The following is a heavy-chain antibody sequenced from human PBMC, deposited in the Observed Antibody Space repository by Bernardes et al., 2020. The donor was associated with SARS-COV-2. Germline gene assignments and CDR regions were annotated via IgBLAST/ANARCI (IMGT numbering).Heavy chain of an antibody. V-gene: IGHV3-30-3*01. CDR1: GFTFSSYA. Sequence: GGSLRLSCAASGFTFSSYAMHWVRQAPGKGLEWVAVISYDGSNKYYADSVKGRFTISRDNSKNTLYLQMNSLRAEDTAVYYCARSPGPSFDYWGQGTLVTVSS. J-gene: IGHJ4*02. CDR2: ISYDGSNK. D-gene: IGHD1-1*01. CDR3: ARSPGPSFDY.